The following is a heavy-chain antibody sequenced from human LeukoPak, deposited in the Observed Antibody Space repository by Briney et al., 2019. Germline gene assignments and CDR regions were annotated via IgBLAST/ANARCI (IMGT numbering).Heavy chain of an antibody. CDR2: IYYSGST. V-gene: IGHV4-59*08. Sequence: SETLSLTCTVSGGSISSYYWSWIRQPPGKGLEWIGYIYYSGSTNYNPSLKSRVTISVDTSKNQFSLKLSSVTAADTAVYYCARHYSSTSNFYYYYYGMDVWGQGTTVTVSS. CDR1: GGSISSYY. CDR3: ARHYSSTSNFYYYYYGMDV. J-gene: IGHJ6*02. D-gene: IGHD2-2*01.